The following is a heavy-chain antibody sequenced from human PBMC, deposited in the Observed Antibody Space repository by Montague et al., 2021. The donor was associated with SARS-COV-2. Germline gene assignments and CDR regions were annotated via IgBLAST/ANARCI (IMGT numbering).Heavy chain of an antibody. CDR1: GGSIANSHKY. CDR2: VLYTGTP. V-gene: IGHV4-39*06. Sequence: SETLSLTCTVSGGSIANSHKYWGWVRQPPGKGLEWIGSVLYTGTPYDHPSLTARVTISLDTSKNQFPLKMYSVTAADTATYFCVAGGDPAKAGAYWGQGTLVTVSS. CDR3: VAGGDPAKAGAY. D-gene: IGHD3-16*01. J-gene: IGHJ4*02.